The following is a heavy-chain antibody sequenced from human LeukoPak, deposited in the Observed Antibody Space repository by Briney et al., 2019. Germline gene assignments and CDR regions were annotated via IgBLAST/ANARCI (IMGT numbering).Heavy chain of an antibody. CDR3: AGNTYYYDSSGYAFDI. V-gene: IGHV4-59*06. Sequence: SETLSLTCTVSGGSISSYYWSWIRQPPGKGLEWIGYIYYSGSTYYNPSLKSRVTISVDTSKNQFSLKLSSVTAADTAVYYCAGNTYYYDSSGYAFDIWGQGTMVTVSS. CDR2: IYYSGST. D-gene: IGHD3-22*01. CDR1: GGSISSYY. J-gene: IGHJ3*02.